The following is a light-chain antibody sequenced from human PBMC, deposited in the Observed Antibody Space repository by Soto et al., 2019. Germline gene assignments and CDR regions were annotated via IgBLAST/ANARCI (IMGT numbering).Light chain of an antibody. CDR3: QQLNNYPLT. Sequence: DIQMTQSPSTLSASVGDRVTITCRASQTISSWLAWYQQKPGKAPKLLIYKASTLKSGVPSRFSGSGSDTEFTLTISSLQPEDFATYYCQQLNNYPLTFGGGTKVDIK. V-gene: IGKV1-5*03. CDR1: QTISSW. J-gene: IGKJ4*01. CDR2: KAS.